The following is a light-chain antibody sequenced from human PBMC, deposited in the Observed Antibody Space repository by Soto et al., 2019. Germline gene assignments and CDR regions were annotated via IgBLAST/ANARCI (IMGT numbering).Light chain of an antibody. CDR3: QQSHNIPPT. CDR2: AAS. Sequence: DIQMTQSPASLSASVGDRVSITCRASQNIGRHLNWYQHRPGRAPKLLIYAASSLQRGVPSRFSGSASGTDFTLTISSLPPEDFTTYFCQQSHNIPPTFGQGTKVEIE. CDR1: QNIGRH. J-gene: IGKJ1*01. V-gene: IGKV1-39*01.